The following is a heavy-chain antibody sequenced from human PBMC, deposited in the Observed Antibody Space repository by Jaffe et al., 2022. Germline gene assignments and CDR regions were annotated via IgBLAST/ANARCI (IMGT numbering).Heavy chain of an antibody. Sequence: EVQLVESGGGLVQPGGSLRLSCAASGFTFSSYWMSWVRQAPGKGLEWVANIKQDGSEKYYVDSVKGRFTISRDNAKNSLYLQMNSLRAEDTAVYYCARDRRTIFGVVMTYYYYYYMDVWGKGTTVTVSS. J-gene: IGHJ6*03. V-gene: IGHV3-7*01. CDR3: ARDRRTIFGVVMTYYYYYYMDV. CDR1: GFTFSSYW. D-gene: IGHD3-3*01. CDR2: IKQDGSEK.